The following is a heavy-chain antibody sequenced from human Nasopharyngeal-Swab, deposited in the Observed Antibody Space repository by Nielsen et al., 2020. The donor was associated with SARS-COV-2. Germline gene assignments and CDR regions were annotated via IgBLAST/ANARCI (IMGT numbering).Heavy chain of an antibody. V-gene: IGHV1-2*06. D-gene: IGHD2-2*01. J-gene: IGHJ5*02. Sequence: WVRQAPGQGLEWMGRINPNSGATNYAQDFQGRVTMTRDTSISTAYMEPSRLRSDDTAVYYCARVGCSTSSCLNWFDPWGQGSLVTVSS. CDR2: INPNSGAT. CDR3: ARVGCSTSSCLNWFDP.